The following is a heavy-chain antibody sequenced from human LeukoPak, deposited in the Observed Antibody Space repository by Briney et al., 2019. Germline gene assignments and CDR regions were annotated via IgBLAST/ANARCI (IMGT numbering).Heavy chain of an antibody. D-gene: IGHD3-16*01. CDR2: ISYDGSNK. CDR3: ARGGGLDV. CDR1: GFTFSSYG. J-gene: IGHJ6*02. V-gene: IGHV3-30*03. Sequence: GGSLRLSCAASGFTFSSYGMHWVRQAPGKGLEWVAVISYDGSNKYYADSVKGRFTISRDNAKNSLYLQMSNSRAEDTAVYFCARGGGLDVWGQGATVTVSS.